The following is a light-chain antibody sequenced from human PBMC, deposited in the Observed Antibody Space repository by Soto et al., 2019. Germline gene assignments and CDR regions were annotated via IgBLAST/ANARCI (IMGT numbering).Light chain of an antibody. J-gene: IGKJ4*01. V-gene: IGKV3-11*01. CDR1: QSVSSY. Sequence: EIVLTQSPATLSLSPGERATLSCRASQSVSSYLAWYQQRPGQAPRILMYDASNRATGIPARFSGSGSGTDFTLTISSLEPEDFARYYCKKRSNLPLTFGGGTKVEI. CDR3: KKRSNLPLT. CDR2: DAS.